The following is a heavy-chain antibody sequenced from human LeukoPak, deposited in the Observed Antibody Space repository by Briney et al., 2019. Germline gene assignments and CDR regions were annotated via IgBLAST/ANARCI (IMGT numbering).Heavy chain of an antibody. Sequence: GGSLRLSCAASGFTFSSYGMHWVRRAPGKGLEWVAVISYDGSNKYYADSVKGRFTISRDNSKNTLYLQMNSLRAEDTAVYYCARDDYDNGILGYWGQGALVTVSS. V-gene: IGHV3-30*03. D-gene: IGHD3-16*01. CDR2: ISYDGSNK. J-gene: IGHJ4*02. CDR1: GFTFSSYG. CDR3: ARDDYDNGILGY.